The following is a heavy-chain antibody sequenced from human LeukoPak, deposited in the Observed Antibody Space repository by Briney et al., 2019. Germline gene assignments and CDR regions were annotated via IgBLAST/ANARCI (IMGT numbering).Heavy chain of an antibody. CDR3: AWSGYPYYYMDV. J-gene: IGHJ6*03. V-gene: IGHV1-69*13. D-gene: IGHD3-3*01. CDR1: GGTFSSYA. CDR2: IIPIFGTA. Sequence: SVKVSCKASGGTFSSYAISWVRQAPGQGLEWMGGIIPIFGTANYAQKFQGRVTITGDESTSTAYMELSSLRSEDTAVYYCAWSGYPYYYMDVWGKGTTVTVSS.